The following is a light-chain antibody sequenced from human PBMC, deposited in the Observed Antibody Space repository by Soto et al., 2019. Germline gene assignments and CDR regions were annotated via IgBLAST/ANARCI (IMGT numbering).Light chain of an antibody. CDR3: QQRSNWPPIT. Sequence: DIQMTQSPSSVSASVVDRVTITCRSSEDISTWLAWYQQKPGKAPKLLIYAASSLQSGVPSRFSGSGSGTDFTLTISSLQPEDFAVYYCQQRSNWPPITFGQGTRLEIK. CDR1: EDISTW. CDR2: AAS. J-gene: IGKJ5*01. V-gene: IGKV1-12*01.